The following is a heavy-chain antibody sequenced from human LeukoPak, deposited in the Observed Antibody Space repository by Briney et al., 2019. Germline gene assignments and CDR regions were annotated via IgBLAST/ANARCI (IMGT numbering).Heavy chain of an antibody. V-gene: IGHV4-38-2*02. D-gene: IGHD1-14*01. CDR2: IYHSGST. Sequence: SETLSLTCAVSGYSISSGYYWGWIRQPPGKGLEWIGSIYHSGSTYYNPSLKSRVTISADTSKNQFSLKLSSVTAADTAVYYCARDTERGSVDYWGQGTLVTVSS. CDR3: ARDTERGSVDY. CDR1: GYSISSGYY. J-gene: IGHJ4*02.